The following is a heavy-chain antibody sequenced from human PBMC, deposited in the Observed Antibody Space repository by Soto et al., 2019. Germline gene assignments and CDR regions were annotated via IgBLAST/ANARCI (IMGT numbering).Heavy chain of an antibody. CDR3: ARAELTGTTIWFDP. J-gene: IGHJ5*02. CDR1: GGSISSGGYY. CDR2: IYYSGST. V-gene: IGHV4-31*03. D-gene: IGHD1-20*01. Sequence: PSETLSLTCTVSGGSISSGGYYWSWIRQHPGKGLEWIGYIYYSGSTYYNPSLKSRVTISVDTSKNQFSLKLSSVTAADTAVYYCARAELTGTTIWFDPWGQGTLVTVSS.